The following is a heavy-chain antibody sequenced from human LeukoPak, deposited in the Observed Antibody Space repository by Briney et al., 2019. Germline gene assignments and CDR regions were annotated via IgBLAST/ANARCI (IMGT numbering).Heavy chain of an antibody. CDR1: GFTFSDHY. CDR3: ARDRRPSVYGGLDN. D-gene: IGHD4/OR15-4a*01. J-gene: IGHJ4*02. CDR2: IGGSRTTI. Sequence: GGSLRLSCIASGFTFSDHYMSWIRQAPGKGLEWVSYIGGSRTTIYYEDSVKDRFTVSRDNAKNSLFLQMDGLRAEDTAVYYCARDRRPSVYGGLDNWGQGTLVTVSS. V-gene: IGHV3-11*04.